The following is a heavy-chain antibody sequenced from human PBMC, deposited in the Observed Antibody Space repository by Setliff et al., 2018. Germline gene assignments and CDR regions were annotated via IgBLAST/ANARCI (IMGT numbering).Heavy chain of an antibody. Sequence: SETLSLTCAVSGFPITSGYYWGWVRQPPGMGLEWIASMYHGGNTYYNPSLESRVTISEDTSKSQFSLRLSSVTAADTAVYYCARQRRIWNDLDYFDYWGQGTLVTVSS. D-gene: IGHD1-1*01. CDR2: MYHGGNT. CDR3: ARQRRIWNDLDYFDY. V-gene: IGHV4-38-2*01. J-gene: IGHJ4*02. CDR1: GFPITSGYY.